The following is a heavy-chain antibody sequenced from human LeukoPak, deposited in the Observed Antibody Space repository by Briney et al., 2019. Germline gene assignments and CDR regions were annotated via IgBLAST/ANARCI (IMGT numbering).Heavy chain of an antibody. V-gene: IGHV3-33*01. CDR1: GLTFSDYG. D-gene: IGHD1-14*01. Sequence: PGGSLRLSCTASGLTFSDYGMHWVRQAPGKGLEWVAIIWYDGYNKYYADSVRGRFTISRDNSKNTLYLQMNNLRAEDTAVYYCAGDRDRAEFYFDYWGQGTLVTVSS. J-gene: IGHJ4*02. CDR3: AGDRDRAEFYFDY. CDR2: IWYDGYNK.